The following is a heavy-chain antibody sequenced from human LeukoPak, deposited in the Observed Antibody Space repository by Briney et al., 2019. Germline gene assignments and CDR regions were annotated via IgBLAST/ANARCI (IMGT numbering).Heavy chain of an antibody. V-gene: IGHV3-23*01. D-gene: IGHD3-9*01. CDR3: AKDSGYDIFTGEGYFDY. Sequence: GGSLSLSCAASGFIFSSYAMSWVRHAPGKGREWVSATSGSGGSTYYADSVKGRFTISRDNSKNTLYLQMNSLRAEDTAVYYCAKDSGYDIFTGEGYFDYWGQGTLVTVSS. J-gene: IGHJ4*02. CDR2: TSGSGGST. CDR1: GFIFSSYA.